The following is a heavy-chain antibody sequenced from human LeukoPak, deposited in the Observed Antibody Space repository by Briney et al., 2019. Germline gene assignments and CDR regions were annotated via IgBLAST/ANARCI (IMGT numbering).Heavy chain of an antibody. V-gene: IGHV3-30*18. CDR1: GFTFSSYA. CDR3: AKVFIAVAGISDY. Sequence: GGSLRLSCAASGFTFSSYAMSWVRQAPGKGLEWVAVISYDGSNKYYADSVKGRFTISRDNSKNTLYLQMNSLRAEDTAVYYCAKVFIAVAGISDYWGQGTLVTVSS. CDR2: ISYDGSNK. D-gene: IGHD6-19*01. J-gene: IGHJ4*02.